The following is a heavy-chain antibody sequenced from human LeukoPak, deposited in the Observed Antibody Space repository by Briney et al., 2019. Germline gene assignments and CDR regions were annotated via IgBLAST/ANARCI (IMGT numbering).Heavy chain of an antibody. Sequence: PSETLSLTCTVSGGSISSHYWSWIRQPPGKGLEWIGYIYYSGSTNYNPSLKSRVTISVDTSKNQFSLKLSSVTAADTAVYYCASVGLQMGWPNYDYWGQGTLVTVSS. CDR3: ASVGLQMGWPNYDY. CDR2: IYYSGST. CDR1: GGSISSHY. D-gene: IGHD1-1*01. J-gene: IGHJ4*02. V-gene: IGHV4-59*11.